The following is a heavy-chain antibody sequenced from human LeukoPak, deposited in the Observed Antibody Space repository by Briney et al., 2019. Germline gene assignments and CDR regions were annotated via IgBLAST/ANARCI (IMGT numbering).Heavy chain of an antibody. CDR3: TRECGGDCEYYFDY. CDR2: IRSKAYGGTT. V-gene: IGHV3-49*03. D-gene: IGHD2-21*02. J-gene: IGHJ4*02. Sequence: PGGSLRLSCTASGFTFGDYAMSWFRQAPGKGLEWVGFIRSKAYGGTTEYAASVKGRFTISRDDSKSIAYLQMNSLKTEDTAVYYCTRECGGDCEYYFDYWGQGTLVTVSS. CDR1: GFTFGDYA.